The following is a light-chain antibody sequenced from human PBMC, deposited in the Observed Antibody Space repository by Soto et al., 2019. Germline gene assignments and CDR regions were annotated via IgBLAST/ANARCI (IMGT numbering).Light chain of an antibody. CDR2: KAS. Sequence: DIQMTQSPSTLSASLGDRVTIXXRASQSISSWLAWYQQKPGKAPKLXINKASSLESGVPSRFSGSGAGTEFTLTISSLQPDDFATYHCQHFNSYPWTFGQGTKVDNK. CDR3: QHFNSYPWT. J-gene: IGKJ1*01. V-gene: IGKV1-5*03. CDR1: QSISSW.